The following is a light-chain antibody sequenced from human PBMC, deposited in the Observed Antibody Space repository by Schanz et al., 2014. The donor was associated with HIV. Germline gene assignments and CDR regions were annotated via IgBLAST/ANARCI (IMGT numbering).Light chain of an antibody. V-gene: IGLV1-44*01. CDR1: RSTLERTP. CDR2: NND. J-gene: IGLJ2*01. CDR3: ATWDISRNGPV. Sequence: QSVLTQPPSASGTPGQRVIITCSGSRSTLERTPVDWYQHLPGTAPRLLIRNNDVRPSGVTDRFSGSKSGTSASLVISGLQSEDEADYFCATWDISRNGPVFGGGTKLTVL.